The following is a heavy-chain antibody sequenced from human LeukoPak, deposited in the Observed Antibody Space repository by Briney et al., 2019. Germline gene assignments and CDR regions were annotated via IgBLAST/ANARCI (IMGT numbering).Heavy chain of an antibody. Sequence: ASVKVSCKASGYTFTGYYMHWVRQAPGQGLEWMGWMNPNSGGTNYAQNFQGRVTMTRDTSISTAYMELSRLRSDDTAVYYCARDVAAAGTGDYWGQETLVTVSS. D-gene: IGHD6-13*01. CDR1: GYTFTGYY. CDR2: MNPNSGGT. CDR3: ARDVAAAGTGDY. V-gene: IGHV1-2*02. J-gene: IGHJ4*02.